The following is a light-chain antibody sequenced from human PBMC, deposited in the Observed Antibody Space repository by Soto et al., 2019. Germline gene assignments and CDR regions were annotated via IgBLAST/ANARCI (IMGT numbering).Light chain of an antibody. J-gene: IGKJ1*01. V-gene: IGKV3-15*01. CDR2: GAS. CDR3: QQYNNWPRT. CDR1: QSVSSSY. Sequence: IVLTHSPGTLSFSPGEIATLSFRASQSVSSSYLAWYQQRPGQAPRLLMYGASDRATGIPARFSGSGSGTEFTLTISSLQSEDFAVYYCQQYNNWPRTFGQGTKVDIK.